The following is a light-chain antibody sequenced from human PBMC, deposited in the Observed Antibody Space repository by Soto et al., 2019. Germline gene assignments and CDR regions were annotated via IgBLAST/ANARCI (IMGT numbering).Light chain of an antibody. CDR1: QTVNNNY. J-gene: IGKJ1*01. V-gene: IGKV3-20*01. CDR3: QQYGSSRT. CDR2: GAS. Sequence: DLAHCPSTLSLSPGERATLSCRASQTVNNNYLAWYQQKPGQAPRLFIYGASTRATGIPDRFSGSGSGTDFTLTISRLEPEDFAVYYCQQYGSSRTFGQGTKVDIK.